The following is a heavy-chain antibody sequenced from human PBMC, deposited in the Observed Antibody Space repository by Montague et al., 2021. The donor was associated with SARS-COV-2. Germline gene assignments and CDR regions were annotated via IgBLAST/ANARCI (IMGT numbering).Heavy chain of an antibody. CDR2: IYYSGST. CDR3: ARLTAAERVLWVGEYLVGYCCWGRGF. CDR1: GGSISSSSYY. J-gene: IGHJ6*02. V-gene: IGHV4-39*07. Sequence: SETLSLTCTVSGGSISSSSYYWGWIRQPPGKGLEWIGCIYYSGSTYYNPSLKSRVTISVDTSKNQLSLKLSSVTAADTAVYYCARLTAAERVLWVGEYLVGYCCWGRGFWGQGTTVTVSS. D-gene: IGHD3-10*01.